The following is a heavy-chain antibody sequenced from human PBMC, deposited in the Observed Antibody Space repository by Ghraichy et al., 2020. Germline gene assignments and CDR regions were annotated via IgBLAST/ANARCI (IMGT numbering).Heavy chain of an antibody. CDR1: GGTFSSYA. J-gene: IGHJ5*02. CDR3: AAVEAFMHAYINS. Sequence: SVKVSCKASGGTFSSYAISWVRQAPGQGLEWMGGIIPIFGTTNYAQRFQGRVTITADESTSTAYMEVSSLRSADTAIYFCAAVEAFMHAYINSWGQGTLVTVSS. D-gene: IGHD3-16*01. V-gene: IGHV1-69*13. CDR2: IIPIFGTT.